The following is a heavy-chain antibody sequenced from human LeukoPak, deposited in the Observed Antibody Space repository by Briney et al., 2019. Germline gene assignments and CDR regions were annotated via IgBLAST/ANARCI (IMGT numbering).Heavy chain of an antibody. CDR3: ARDRGVELFNWFDP. D-gene: IGHD6-13*01. V-gene: IGHV1-8*01. Sequence: ASVKVSCKASGYTFTSYDINWVRQATGQGLEWMGWMNPNSGNTGYAQKFQGRVTMTRNTSISTAYMELSRLRSDDTAVYYCARDRGVELFNWFDPWGQGTLVTVSS. CDR1: GYTFTSYD. CDR2: MNPNSGNT. J-gene: IGHJ5*02.